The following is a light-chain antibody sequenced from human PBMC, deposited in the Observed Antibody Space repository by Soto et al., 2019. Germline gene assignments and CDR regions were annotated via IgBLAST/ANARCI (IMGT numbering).Light chain of an antibody. CDR3: QQYGTSPTWT. Sequence: EIVLTQSPGTLSLSPGERATLSCRASQSVSSSHLVWYQQKPGQAPRLLIYGASTRATGIPDRFSGSGSGTDFTLTISRLEPEDFAVYYCQQYGTSPTWTFGQGTKVDIK. V-gene: IGKV3-20*01. CDR2: GAS. CDR1: QSVSSSH. J-gene: IGKJ1*01.